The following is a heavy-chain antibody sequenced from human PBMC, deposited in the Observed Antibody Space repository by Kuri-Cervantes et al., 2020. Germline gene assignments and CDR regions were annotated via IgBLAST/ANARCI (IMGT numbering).Heavy chain of an antibody. J-gene: IGHJ6*02. CDR3: ARLQRYYCYGMDV. D-gene: IGHD4-11*01. V-gene: IGHV1-8*01. CDR1: GYTFTSYD. CDR2: MNPNSGNT. Sequence: ASVTVSCKDSGYTFTSYDNNWVRQATGQGLEWMGWMNPNSGNTGYAQEFQGRVTMTRNTSISTAYMELSSLRSEDTAVYYCARLQRYYCYGMDVWGQGTTVTVSS.